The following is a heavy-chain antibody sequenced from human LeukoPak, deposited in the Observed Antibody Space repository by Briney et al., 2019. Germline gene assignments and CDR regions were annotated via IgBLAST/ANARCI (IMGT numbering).Heavy chain of an antibody. CDR1: GPSISSYY. D-gene: IGHD4-17*01. V-gene: IGHV4-59*01. CDR2: INYNGRT. J-gene: IGHJ4*02. Sequence: PSQTLSLARPVSGPSISSYYWSWVRQPPGNGLEWIGYINYNGRTNTNPSLKSRVTMSADPSKNQPSMWLSSVTAADTAMYYCAREGRQDYVYFDHWGEGSLVTVS. CDR3: AREGRQDYVYFDH.